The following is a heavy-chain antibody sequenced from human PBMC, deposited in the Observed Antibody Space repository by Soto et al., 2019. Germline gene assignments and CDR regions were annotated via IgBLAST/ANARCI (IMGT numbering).Heavy chain of an antibody. V-gene: IGHV1-2*04. D-gene: IGHD3-22*01. CDR2: INPNSGGT. CDR3: ARDQSYYDSSGSYYYYGMDV. CDR1: GYTFTGYY. J-gene: IGHJ6*02. Sequence: ASVKVSCKASGYTFTGYYMHWVRQAPGQGLEWMGWINPNSGGTNYAQKFQGWVTMTRDTSISTAYMELSRLRSDDTAVYYCARDQSYYDSSGSYYYYGMDVWGQGTTVTVSS.